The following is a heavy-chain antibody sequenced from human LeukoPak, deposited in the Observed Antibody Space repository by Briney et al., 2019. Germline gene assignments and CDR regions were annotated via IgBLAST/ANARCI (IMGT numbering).Heavy chain of an antibody. V-gene: IGHV4-59*01. Sequence: SETLSLTCTVSGCSISSYYWSWIRQPPGKGLEWIGYIYYSGSTNYNPSLKSRVNISVDTSKNQFSLKLSSVTAADTAVYYCARASHQLLHFDYWGQGTLVTVSS. D-gene: IGHD2-2*01. CDR3: ARASHQLLHFDY. J-gene: IGHJ4*02. CDR1: GCSISSYY. CDR2: IYYSGST.